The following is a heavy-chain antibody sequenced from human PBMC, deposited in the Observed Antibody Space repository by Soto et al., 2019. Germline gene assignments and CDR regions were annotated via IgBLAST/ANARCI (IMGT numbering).Heavy chain of an antibody. D-gene: IGHD5-12*01. CDR3: ARERIVARKRAWFDP. CDR1: GYTFTSYY. CDR2: INPSGGST. V-gene: IGHV1-46*01. Sequence: QVQLVQSGAEVKKPGASVKVSCKASGYTFTSYYMHWVRQAPGQGLEWMGIINPSGGSTSYAQKFQGRVNMTRDTSTSTVYMELSSLRSEDTAVYYCARERIVARKRAWFDPWGQGTLVTVSS. J-gene: IGHJ5*02.